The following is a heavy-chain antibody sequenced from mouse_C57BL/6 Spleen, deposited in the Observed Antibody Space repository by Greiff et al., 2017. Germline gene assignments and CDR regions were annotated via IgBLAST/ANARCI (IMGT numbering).Heavy chain of an antibody. V-gene: IGHV2-6*03. Sequence: VKLMESGPGLVAPSQSLSITCTVSGFSLTSYGVHWVRQPPGKGLEWLVVIWSDGSTTYNSALKSRLSISKDNSKSQVFLKMNSLQTDDTAMYYCARPIYYDYALAYWGQGTLVTVSA. CDR3: ARPIYYDYALAY. J-gene: IGHJ3*01. CDR1: GFSLTSYG. CDR2: IWSDGST. D-gene: IGHD2-4*01.